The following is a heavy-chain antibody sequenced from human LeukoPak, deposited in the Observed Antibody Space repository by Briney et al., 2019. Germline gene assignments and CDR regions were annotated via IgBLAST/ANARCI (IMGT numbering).Heavy chain of an antibody. CDR3: ATSPYGEDAFDI. CDR2: INHSGST. CDR1: GGSISSSSYY. Sequence: SETLSLTCTVSGGSISSSSYYWGWIRQPPGKGLEWIGEINHSGSTNYNPSLKSRVTISVDTSKNQFSLKLSSVTTADTAVYYCATSPYGEDAFDIWGQGTMVTVSS. V-gene: IGHV4-39*07. D-gene: IGHD4-17*01. J-gene: IGHJ3*02.